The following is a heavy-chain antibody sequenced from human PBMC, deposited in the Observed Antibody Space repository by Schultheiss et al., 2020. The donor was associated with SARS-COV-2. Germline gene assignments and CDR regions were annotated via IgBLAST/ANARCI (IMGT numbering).Heavy chain of an antibody. Sequence: SETLSLTCTVSGGSINSYYWSWIRQPPGKGLEWIGEINHSGSTNYNPSLKSRVTISVDTSKNQFSLKLSSVTAADTAVYYCALSDVGGGPFDYWGQGTLVTVSS. D-gene: IGHD3-16*01. V-gene: IGHV4-59*08. CDR3: ALSDVGGGPFDY. J-gene: IGHJ4*02. CDR1: GGSINSYY. CDR2: INHSGST.